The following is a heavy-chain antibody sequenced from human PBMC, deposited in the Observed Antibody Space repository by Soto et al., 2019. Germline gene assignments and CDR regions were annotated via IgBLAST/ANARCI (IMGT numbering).Heavy chain of an antibody. CDR2: ISYDGSNK. J-gene: IGHJ4*02. CDR3: AKDHLRYYDIYFFDY. Sequence: PGGSLRLSCAASGFTFSSYGMHWVLQAPCKGLEWVAVISYDGSNKYYADSVKGRFTISRDNSKNTLYLQMNSLRAEDTAVYYCAKDHLRYYDIYFFDYWGQGTLVTVSS. CDR1: GFTFSSYG. V-gene: IGHV3-30*18. D-gene: IGHD3-9*01.